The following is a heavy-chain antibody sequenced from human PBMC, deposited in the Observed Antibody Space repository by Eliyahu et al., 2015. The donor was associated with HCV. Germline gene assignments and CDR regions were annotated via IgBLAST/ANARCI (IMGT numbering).Heavy chain of an antibody. D-gene: IGHD1-26*01. V-gene: IGHV4-39*01. CDR1: GGSISSSSYY. CDR3: ARHVSGRGSYSRGANHFDY. CDR2: IYYSGST. Sequence: QLQLQESGPGLVKPSETLSLTCTVSGGSISSSSYYWGWXRQPPGKGLGWIGSIYYSGSTYYNPSLKSRVTISVDTSKNQFSLKLSSVTAADTAVYYCARHVSGRGSYSRGANHFDYWGQGTLVTVSS. J-gene: IGHJ4*02.